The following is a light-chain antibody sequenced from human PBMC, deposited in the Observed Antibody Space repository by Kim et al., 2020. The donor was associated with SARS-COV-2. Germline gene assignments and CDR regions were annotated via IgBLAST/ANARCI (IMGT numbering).Light chain of an antibody. CDR2: DAT. V-gene: IGKV3-15*01. Sequence: SPGERAALSCRASQTINNKLVWYQHKPGQAPRLLIYDATTRATGVPARFIGCGSETDFTLTISSLQSEDFAVYYWQQSNDWPPLSFGQGTKVDIK. CDR1: QTINNK. CDR3: QQSNDWPPLS. J-gene: IGKJ1*01.